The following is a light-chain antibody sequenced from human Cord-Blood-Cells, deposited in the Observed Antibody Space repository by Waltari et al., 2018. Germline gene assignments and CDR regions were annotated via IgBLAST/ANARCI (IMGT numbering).Light chain of an antibody. CDR2: GAS. J-gene: IGKJ1*01. Sequence: EIVMKQSPATLSVSPGERATLSCRASQSVSRNLAWYQQKPCQAPRLLTSGASTRATGIPARFSGSGSGTEFTLTISSLQSEDFAVYYCQQYNNWPRTFGQGTKVEIK. V-gene: IGKV3-15*01. CDR1: QSVSRN. CDR3: QQYNNWPRT.